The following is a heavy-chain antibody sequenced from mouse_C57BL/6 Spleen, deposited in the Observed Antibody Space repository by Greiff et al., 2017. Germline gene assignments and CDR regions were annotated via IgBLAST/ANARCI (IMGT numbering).Heavy chain of an antibody. CDR2: IDPNSGST. D-gene: IGHD2-1*01. J-gene: IGHJ3*01. CDR1: GYTFTSYW. CDR3: ARGIYYGNHEGFAY. V-gene: IGHV1-62-3*01. Sequence: QVQLQQPGAELVKPGASVKLSCKASGYTFTSYWMHWVKQRPGRGLEWIGRIDPNSGSTNYNEKFKSKATLTVDKSSSTAYMQLSSLTSEDSAVYYCARGIYYGNHEGFAYWGQGTLVTVSA.